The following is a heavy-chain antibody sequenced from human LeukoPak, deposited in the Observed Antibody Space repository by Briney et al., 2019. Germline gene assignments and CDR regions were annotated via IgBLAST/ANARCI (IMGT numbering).Heavy chain of an antibody. CDR3: ATSRPGSYPLYDKQY. J-gene: IGHJ4*02. D-gene: IGHD1-26*01. CDR1: GFTFSSYG. V-gene: IGHV3-33*01. CDR2: IWYDGSNK. Sequence: GGSLRLSCAASGFTFSSYGMHWVRQAPGKGLEWVAVIWYDGSNKYYADSVKGRFTISRDNSKNTLYLQMNSLRAEDTAVYYCATSRPGSYPLYDKQYWGQGTLVTVSS.